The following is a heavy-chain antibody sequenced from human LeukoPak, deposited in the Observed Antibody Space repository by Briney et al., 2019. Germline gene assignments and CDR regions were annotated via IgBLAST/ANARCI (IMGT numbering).Heavy chain of an antibody. V-gene: IGHV3-66*01. J-gene: IGHJ6*03. CDR2: IYSGGST. CDR3: ASVGVLRYFAYYYYYMDV. Sequence: PGGSLRLSCAASGFTVSSNYMSWVRQAPGKGLEWVSVIYSGGSTYYADSVKGRFTISRDNSKNTLYLQMNSLRAEDTAVYYCASVGVLRYFAYYYYYMDVWGKGTTVTISS. D-gene: IGHD3-9*01. CDR1: GFTVSSNY.